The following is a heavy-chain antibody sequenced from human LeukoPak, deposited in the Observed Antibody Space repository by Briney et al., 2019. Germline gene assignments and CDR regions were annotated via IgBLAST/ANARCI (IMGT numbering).Heavy chain of an antibody. D-gene: IGHD3-22*01. CDR2: IYHSGRT. V-gene: IGHV4-30-2*01. J-gene: IGHJ3*02. CDR1: GGSISSGGYS. Sequence: SQTLSLTCAVSGGSISSGGYSWSWIRQPPGKGLEWIGYIYHSGRTYYNPSLKSRVTMSVDRSKNQFSLKLSSVTAADTAVYYCARGGGSGYYSDAFDIWGQGTMVTVSS. CDR3: ARGGGSGYYSDAFDI.